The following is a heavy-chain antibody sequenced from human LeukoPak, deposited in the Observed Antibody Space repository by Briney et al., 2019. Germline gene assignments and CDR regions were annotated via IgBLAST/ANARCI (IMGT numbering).Heavy chain of an antibody. D-gene: IGHD5-12*01. J-gene: IGHJ4*02. CDR2: IKQDGSEK. CDR1: GFTFSSYW. CDR3: ARDSGYDYPGDYFDY. V-gene: IGHV3-7*01. Sequence: GGSLRLSCAASGFTFSSYWMSWVRQAPGKGLEWVANIKQDGSEKYYVDSVKGRFTISRDNAKNTLYLQMNSLRAEDTAVYYCARDSGYDYPGDYFDYWGQGTLVTVSS.